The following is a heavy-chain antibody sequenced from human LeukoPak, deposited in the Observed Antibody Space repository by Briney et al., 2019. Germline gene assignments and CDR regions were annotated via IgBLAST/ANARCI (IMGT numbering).Heavy chain of an antibody. CDR2: ISYDGNNK. D-gene: IGHD6-13*01. J-gene: IGHJ4*02. CDR3: AKDSTSSWFAGDSP. CDR1: GFTFSYYG. V-gene: IGHV3-30*18. Sequence: GRSLRLSCEASGFTFSYYGLHWVRQAPGKGLEWVALISYDGNNKDYADSVKGRFTISRDNSKNTLYLQMNSLRAEDAAVYFCAKDSTSSWFAGDSPWGQGTLVTVSS.